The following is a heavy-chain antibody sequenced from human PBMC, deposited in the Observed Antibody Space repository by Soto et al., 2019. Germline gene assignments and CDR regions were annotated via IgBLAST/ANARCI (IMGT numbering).Heavy chain of an antibody. Sequence: GGSLRLSCAASGFTFSSYGMHWVRQAPGKGLEWVAVIWYDGSNKYYADSVKGRFTISRDNSKNTLYLQMNSLRAEDTAVDYCARDVNIAAAGTDYWGQGTLVTVSS. V-gene: IGHV3-33*01. J-gene: IGHJ4*02. D-gene: IGHD6-13*01. CDR3: ARDVNIAAAGTDY. CDR1: GFTFSSYG. CDR2: IWYDGSNK.